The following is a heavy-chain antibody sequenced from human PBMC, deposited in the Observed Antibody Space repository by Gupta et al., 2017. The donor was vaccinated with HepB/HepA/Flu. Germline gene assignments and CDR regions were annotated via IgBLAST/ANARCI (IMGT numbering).Heavy chain of an antibody. CDR3: AKTRSTIDIHDY. J-gene: IGHJ4*02. V-gene: IGHV3-23*01. D-gene: IGHD3-10*01. CDR2: ISGGGGGT. Sequence: EVQLLESGGGLVHPGGSLRLSCVGSGFTFSNYAMNWVRQAPGKGLEWVSTISGGGGGTYYADSVKGRFTISRDNSKTTLYLQMNSLRVEDTALYYCAKTRSTIDIHDYWGQGTLVTVSS. CDR1: GFTFSNYA.